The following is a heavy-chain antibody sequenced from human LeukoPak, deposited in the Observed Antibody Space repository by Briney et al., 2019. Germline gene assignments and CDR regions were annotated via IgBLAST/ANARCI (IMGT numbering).Heavy chain of an antibody. CDR3: ARFFLAGLERRRNGDY. D-gene: IGHD1-1*01. J-gene: IGHJ4*02. CDR2: IYYSGST. Sequence: PSETLSLTCTVSGGSISSSSYYWGWIRQPPGKGLEWIGSIYYSGSTYYNPSLKSRVTISVDTSKNQFSLKLSSVTAADTAVYYCARFFLAGLERRRNGDYWGQGTLVTVSS. V-gene: IGHV4-39*07. CDR1: GGSISSSSYY.